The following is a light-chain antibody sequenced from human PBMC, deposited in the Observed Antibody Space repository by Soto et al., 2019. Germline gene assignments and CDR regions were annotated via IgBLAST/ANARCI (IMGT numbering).Light chain of an antibody. CDR3: QQYNSYPWT. V-gene: IGKV1-5*03. Sequence: DIQMTQSPSSLSASVGDRVTITCRASQTISTYLNWYQQKPGKAPRLLIYKASSLESGVPSRFSGSGSGTEFTLTISSLQPDDFATYYCQQYNSYPWTFGQGTK. CDR2: KAS. J-gene: IGKJ1*01. CDR1: QTISTY.